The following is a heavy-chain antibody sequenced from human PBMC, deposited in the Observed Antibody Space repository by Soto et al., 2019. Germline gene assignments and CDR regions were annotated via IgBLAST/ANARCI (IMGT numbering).Heavy chain of an antibody. Sequence: QVQLVESGGGVVQPGRSLRLSCAASGFTFSSYGMHWVRQAPGKGLEWVAVIWYDGSNKYYADSVKGRFTISRDNSKKTLYLQMNCLRDEDTAVYYCARPKTWYSSGWYGLYYFDYWGQGTLVTVSS. CDR3: ARPKTWYSSGWYGLYYFDY. J-gene: IGHJ4*02. CDR2: IWYDGSNK. CDR1: GFTFSSYG. D-gene: IGHD6-19*01. V-gene: IGHV3-33*01.